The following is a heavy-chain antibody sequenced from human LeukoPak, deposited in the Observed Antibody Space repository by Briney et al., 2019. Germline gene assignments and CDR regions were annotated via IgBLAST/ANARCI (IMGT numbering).Heavy chain of an antibody. CDR2: INSDGTST. J-gene: IGHJ4*02. Sequence: TGGSLRLSCAASGFIFNKYWIHWVRQAPGKGLVWVSRINSDGTSTGYADSVKGRFTISRDNAKNTVYLQMESLRAEDAAVYYCARDYGGAQLDYCGQGTLVTVSS. CDR3: ARDYGGAQLDY. V-gene: IGHV3-74*01. CDR1: GFIFNKYW. D-gene: IGHD2-2*01.